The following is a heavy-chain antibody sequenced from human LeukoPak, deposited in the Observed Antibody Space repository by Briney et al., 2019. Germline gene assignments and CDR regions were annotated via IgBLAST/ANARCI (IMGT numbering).Heavy chain of an antibody. CDR1: GFTVSSNY. Sequence: GGSLRLSCAASGFTVSSNYMSWVRQAPGKGLEWVSVIYSGGSAYYADSVKGRLTISRDNSKNTLYLQMNSLRAEDTAVYYCASLAGVFFDYWGQGTLVTVSS. V-gene: IGHV3-53*01. J-gene: IGHJ4*02. CDR3: ASLAGVFFDY. D-gene: IGHD3-10*01. CDR2: IYSGGSA.